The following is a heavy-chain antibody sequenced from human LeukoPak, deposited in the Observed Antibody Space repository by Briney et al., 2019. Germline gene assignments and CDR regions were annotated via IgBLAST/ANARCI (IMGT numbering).Heavy chain of an antibody. D-gene: IGHD4-17*01. CDR1: GYTFTSYD. CDR3: AREVGDYGDYVRGRGLDY. Sequence: ASVKVSCKASGYTFTSYDINWVRQAPGQGLEWMGRIIPILGIANYAQKFQGRVTITADKSTSTAYMELSSLRSEDTAVYYCAREVGDYGDYVRGRGLDYWGQGTLVTVSS. V-gene: IGHV1-69*04. CDR2: IIPILGIA. J-gene: IGHJ4*02.